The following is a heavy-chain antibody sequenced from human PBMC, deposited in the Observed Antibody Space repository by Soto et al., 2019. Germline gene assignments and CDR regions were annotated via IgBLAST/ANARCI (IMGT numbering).Heavy chain of an antibody. CDR1: GGSFSGYY. J-gene: IGHJ5*02. D-gene: IGHD2-2*01. CDR2: INHSGST. Sequence: QVQLQQWGAGLLKPSETLSLTCAVYGGSFSGYYWSWIRQPPGKGLEWIGEINHSGSTNYNPSLKSRVTISVDTSKNQFSLQLSSVTAADTAVYYCARVPRDIVVVPAAMQGNWFDPWGQGTLVTVSS. CDR3: ARVPRDIVVVPAAMQGNWFDP. V-gene: IGHV4-34*01.